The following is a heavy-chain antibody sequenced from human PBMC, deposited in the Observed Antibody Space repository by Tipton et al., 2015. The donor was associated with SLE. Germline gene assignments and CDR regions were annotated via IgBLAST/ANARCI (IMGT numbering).Heavy chain of an antibody. CDR2: ISAYNGNT. CDR1: GYTFTSYG. Sequence: QLVQSGAEVKKPGASVKVSCKASGYTFTSYGISWVRQAPGQGLEWMGWISAYNGNTNYAQKLQGRVTMTTDTSTSTAYMELRSLRSYDTAVYYCAREAGGYYYDSSGYYSYWGQGTLVTVSS. V-gene: IGHV1-18*01. D-gene: IGHD3-22*01. CDR3: AREAGGYYYDSSGYYSY. J-gene: IGHJ4*02.